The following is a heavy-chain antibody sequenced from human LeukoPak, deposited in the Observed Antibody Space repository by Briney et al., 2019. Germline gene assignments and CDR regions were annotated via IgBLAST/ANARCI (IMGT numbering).Heavy chain of an antibody. CDR1: GGSNSSYY. Sequence: SETLPLTCTVSGGSNSSYYWSWIRQPPGKGLEWIGYIYYSGSTTYNSSLKSRVTISVDTSKNQFSLKLISVTAADTAVYYCARGAMGSSPHYWGQGTLVTVSS. D-gene: IGHD2-2*01. CDR3: ARGAMGSSPHY. CDR2: IYYSGST. V-gene: IGHV4-59*01. J-gene: IGHJ4*02.